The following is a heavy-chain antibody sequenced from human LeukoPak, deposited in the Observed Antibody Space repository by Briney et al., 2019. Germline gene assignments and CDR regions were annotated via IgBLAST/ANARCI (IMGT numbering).Heavy chain of an antibody. J-gene: IGHJ4*02. D-gene: IGHD3-16*02. CDR2: IKQDGSEK. CDR1: GFTFSSYW. V-gene: IGHV3-7*01. Sequence: PGGSLRLSCAASGFTFSSYWMSWVRQAPGKGLEWVANIKQDGSEKYYVDSVKGRFTISRDNAKNSLYLQMNSLRAEDTAVYYCARLIGLGEVSPYFDFWGQGRLVTVSS. CDR3: ARLIGLGEVSPYFDF.